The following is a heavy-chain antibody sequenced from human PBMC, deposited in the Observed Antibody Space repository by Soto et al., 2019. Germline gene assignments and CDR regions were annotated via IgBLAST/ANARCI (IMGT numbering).Heavy chain of an antibody. Sequence: SEPLFLTCTGSRGSISSGTHYWALIRQPPVKGLEWIANIYFSWTTFYNPSLKSRVPISLDTSKNQFSRTLRSVTAADTAVYYCARHEAGWYFDSWGQGTLVTVSS. V-gene: IGHV4-39*01. D-gene: IGHD6-25*01. J-gene: IGHJ4*02. CDR3: ARHEAGWYFDS. CDR2: IYFSWTT. CDR1: RGSISSGTHY.